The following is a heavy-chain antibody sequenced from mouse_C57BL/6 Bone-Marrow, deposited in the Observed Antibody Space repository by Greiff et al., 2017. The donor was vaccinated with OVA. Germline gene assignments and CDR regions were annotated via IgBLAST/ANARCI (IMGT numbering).Heavy chain of an antibody. D-gene: IGHD1-1*01. Sequence: QVQLQQPGAELVKPGASVKLSCKASGYTFTSYWMQWVKQRPGQGLERIGEIDPSDSYTNYNQKFKGKATLTVDTSSSTAYMQLSSLTSEDSAVYYCARPPYYYGSSYDAMDYWGQGTSVTVSS. CDR2: IDPSDSYT. CDR3: ARPPYYYGSSYDAMDY. V-gene: IGHV1-50*01. J-gene: IGHJ4*01. CDR1: GYTFTSYW.